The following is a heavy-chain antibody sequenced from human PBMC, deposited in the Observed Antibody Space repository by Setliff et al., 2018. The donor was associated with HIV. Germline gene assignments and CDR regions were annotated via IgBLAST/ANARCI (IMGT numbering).Heavy chain of an antibody. CDR1: GYTFTSYY. CDR2: ISASKGNT. CDR3: ARDQGFWSGFTYNYYMDV. Sequence: SVKVSCKASGYTFTSYYMHWVRQAPGQGLEWMGRISASKGNTKYTQDFQGRVTMTTDTSTSTVYMELRSLRSDDTAVYYCARDQGFWSGFTYNYYMDVWGKGTTVTVSS. J-gene: IGHJ6*03. V-gene: IGHV1-18*04. D-gene: IGHD3-3*01.